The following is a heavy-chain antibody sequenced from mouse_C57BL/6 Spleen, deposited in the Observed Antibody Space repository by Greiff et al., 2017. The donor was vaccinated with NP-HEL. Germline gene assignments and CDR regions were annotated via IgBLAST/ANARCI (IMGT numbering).Heavy chain of an antibody. D-gene: IGHD3-2*01. Sequence: VQLQQSGAELVMPGASVKLSCKASGYTFTSYWMHWVKQRPGQGLEWIGEIDPSDSYTNYNQKFKGKSTLTVDKSSSTAYIQLRSLTSEESAVYYCARGETDPPRDYWGQGTSVTVSS. J-gene: IGHJ4*01. V-gene: IGHV1-69*01. CDR2: IDPSDSYT. CDR3: ARGETDPPRDY. CDR1: GYTFTSYW.